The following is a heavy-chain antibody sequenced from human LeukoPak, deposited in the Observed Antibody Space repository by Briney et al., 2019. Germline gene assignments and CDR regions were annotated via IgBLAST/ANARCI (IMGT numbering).Heavy chain of an antibody. CDR1: GFTFSSYD. Sequence: PGGSLRLSCAASGFTFSSYDIHWVRQAPGKGLEGVAFIRYDGSNKYYADSVRGRFTISRDNSKNTLYLQMNSLRAEDTAVYFCAKGSKAVLFTRDHYMDVWGKGTTVTISS. CDR2: IRYDGSNK. D-gene: IGHD6-19*01. CDR3: AKGSKAVLFTRDHYMDV. J-gene: IGHJ6*03. V-gene: IGHV3-30*02.